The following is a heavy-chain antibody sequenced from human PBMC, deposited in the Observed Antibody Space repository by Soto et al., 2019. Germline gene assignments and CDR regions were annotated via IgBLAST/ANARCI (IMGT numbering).Heavy chain of an antibody. V-gene: IGHV1-69*01. J-gene: IGHJ4*02. CDR2: LIPIFGTA. CDR3: ARVVRRIATPLHFDY. Sequence: QVQLVQSGAEVKKPGSSVKVSCKASGGTFSSYAISWVRQAPGQGLEWMGGLIPIFGTANYAQKFQGRVTITADESTSTAYMELSSLRSEDTAVYYCARVVRRIATPLHFDYWGQGTLVTVSS. CDR1: GGTFSSYA. D-gene: IGHD3-10*01.